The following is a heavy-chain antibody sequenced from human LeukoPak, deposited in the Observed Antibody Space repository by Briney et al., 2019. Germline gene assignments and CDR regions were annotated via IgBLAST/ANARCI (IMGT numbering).Heavy chain of an antibody. CDR1: GGSISSGGYS. D-gene: IGHD3-22*01. CDR2: IYHSGST. J-gene: IGHJ6*03. V-gene: IGHV4-30-2*01. Sequence: SETLSLTCAVSGGSISSGGYSWSWIRQPPGKGLEWIGYIYHSGSTYYNPSLKSRVTISVDTSKNQFSLKLSSVTAADTAVYYCARLTSYYDSSGYYYYYYYMDVWGKGTTVTVSS. CDR3: ARLTSYYDSSGYYYYYYYMDV.